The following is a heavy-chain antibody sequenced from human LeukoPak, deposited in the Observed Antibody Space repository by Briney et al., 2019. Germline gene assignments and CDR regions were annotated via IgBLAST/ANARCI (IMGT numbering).Heavy chain of an antibody. Sequence: SETLPLTCTVSGGSINSSSYYWGWIRQPPGKGLEWIGSIYYSGSTYYNPSLKSRVTISVDTSKNQFSLKLSSVTAADTAVYYCARRGATTKMSYFDYWGQGTLVTVSS. CDR3: ARRGATTKMSYFDY. D-gene: IGHD1-26*01. J-gene: IGHJ4*02. CDR2: IYYSGST. V-gene: IGHV4-39*01. CDR1: GGSINSSSYY.